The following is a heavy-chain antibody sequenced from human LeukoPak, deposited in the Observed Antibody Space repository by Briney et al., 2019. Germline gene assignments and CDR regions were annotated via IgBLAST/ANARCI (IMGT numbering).Heavy chain of an antibody. CDR3: ARDRDSSSWYETFDFDY. V-gene: IGHV3-48*01. Sequence: GGSLRLSCAASGFTFSSFFMNWVRQAPGKGLEWISYISSSSTIYYADSVKGRFTISRDNAKNSLYLQMNSLRAEDTAVYYCARDRDSSSWYETFDFDYWGQGTLVTVSS. D-gene: IGHD6-13*01. CDR2: ISSSSTI. J-gene: IGHJ4*02. CDR1: GFTFSSFF.